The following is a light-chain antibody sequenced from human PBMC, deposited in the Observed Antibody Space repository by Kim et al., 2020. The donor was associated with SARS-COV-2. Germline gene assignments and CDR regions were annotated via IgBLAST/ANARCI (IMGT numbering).Light chain of an antibody. CDR3: KSRDSSGKVV. CDR2: GKN. Sequence: SSELTQDPAVSVALGQTVRITCQGDSLRSYYASWYQQKPGQAPVLVIYGKNNRPSGIPDRFSGSSSGNTASLTIIGARAEDEADYYCKSRDSSGKVVFGGGTKLAVL. CDR1: SLRSYY. V-gene: IGLV3-19*01. J-gene: IGLJ2*01.